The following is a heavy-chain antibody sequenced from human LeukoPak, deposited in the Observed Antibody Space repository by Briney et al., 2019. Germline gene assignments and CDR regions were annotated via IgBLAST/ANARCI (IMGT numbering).Heavy chain of an antibody. CDR2: ISTSGSTI. Sequence: AGGSLRLSCAASGFTFSDYYMTWIRQAPGKGLEWVSYISTSGSTIYYADSVKGRFTISRDNAKNSLYLQMNSLRAEDTAVYYCARVAYNTSSGGFDYWGQGTLVTVPS. D-gene: IGHD6-6*01. J-gene: IGHJ4*02. CDR3: ARVAYNTSSGGFDY. V-gene: IGHV3-11*04. CDR1: GFTFSDYY.